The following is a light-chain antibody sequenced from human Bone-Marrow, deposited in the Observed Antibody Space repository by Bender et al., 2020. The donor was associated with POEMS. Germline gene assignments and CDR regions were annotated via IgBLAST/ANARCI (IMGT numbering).Light chain of an antibody. CDR2: EVT. Sequence: QSVVTQPPSLSEAPRQRVTISCTGTSSDVGGYNYVSWYQHHPGKAPKPMIYEVTARPSGVPDRFSGSKSGNTASLTVSGLQAEDEADYYCTSYAGTNTLVVGGGTRLTVL. J-gene: IGLJ2*01. CDR1: SSDVGGYNY. CDR3: TSYAGTNTLV. V-gene: IGLV2-8*01.